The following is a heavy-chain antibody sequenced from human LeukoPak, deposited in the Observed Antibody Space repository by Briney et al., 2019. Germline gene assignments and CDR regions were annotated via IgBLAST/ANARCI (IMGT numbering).Heavy chain of an antibody. D-gene: IGHD3-3*01. CDR2: IRYDGSNK. V-gene: IGHV3-30*02. Sequence: PGGSLRLSCAAYGFTFSSYGMHWVRQAPGKGLEWVAFIRYDGSNKYYADSVKGRFTISRDNSKNTLYLQMNSLRAEDTAVYYCAKSAPLTIFGVAHPFDPWGQGTLVTVSS. CDR1: GFTFSSYG. J-gene: IGHJ5*02. CDR3: AKSAPLTIFGVAHPFDP.